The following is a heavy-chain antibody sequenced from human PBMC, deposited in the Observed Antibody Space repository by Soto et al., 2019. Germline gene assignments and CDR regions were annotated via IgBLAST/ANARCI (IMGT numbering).Heavy chain of an antibody. CDR3: ARGGTAMVRGVINYYYYGMDV. D-gene: IGHD3-10*01. V-gene: IGHV1-69*01. CDR2: IIPIFGTA. CDR1: GGTFSSYA. Sequence: QVQLVQSGAEVQKPGSSVKVSCKASGGTFSSYAISWVRQAPGQGLEWMGGIIPIFGTANYAQKFQGRVTITGDESPSTAYMELSSLRSEDTAVYYCARGGTAMVRGVINYYYYGMDVWGQGTTVTVSS. J-gene: IGHJ6*02.